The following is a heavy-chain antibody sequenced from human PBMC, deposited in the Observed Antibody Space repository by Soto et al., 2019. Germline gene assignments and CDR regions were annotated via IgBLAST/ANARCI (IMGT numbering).Heavy chain of an antibody. Sequence: QVQLVQSGAEVKKPGSSVNVSCKASGGTFGTYDVSWVRQAPGQGLEWMGGINPIFGTPNYARNFQGRITITADRSTSTAYMELSSLRSEDTAFYYCATVATTARFFDVWGRGTLITVSS. CDR2: INPIFGTP. J-gene: IGHJ2*01. V-gene: IGHV1-69*06. CDR3: ATVATTARFFDV. D-gene: IGHD1-1*01. CDR1: GGTFGTYD.